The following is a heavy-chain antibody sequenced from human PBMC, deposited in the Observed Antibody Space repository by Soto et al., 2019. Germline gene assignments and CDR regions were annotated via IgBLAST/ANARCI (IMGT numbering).Heavy chain of an antibody. J-gene: IGHJ4*02. D-gene: IGHD2-21*01. CDR3: VRVGIVARPY. CDR2: ISSDGATI. Sequence: EVQMVESGGGLVQPGGSLRLSCGVSGLTFSKFEMTWVRQAPGQGLEWVSSISSDGATIYYAVSVKGRFTISRDNDKNLLYLQMNSLKGEDTATYYCVRVGIVARPYWGQGTPVTVSS. V-gene: IGHV3-48*03. CDR1: GLTFSKFE.